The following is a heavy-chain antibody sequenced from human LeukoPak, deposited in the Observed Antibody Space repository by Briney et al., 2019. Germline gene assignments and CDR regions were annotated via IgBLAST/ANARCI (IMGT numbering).Heavy chain of an antibody. CDR2: ISGSGGST. V-gene: IGHV3-23*01. J-gene: IGHJ4*02. CDR1: GFTFSSYA. Sequence: TGGSLRLSCAASGFTFSSYAMSWVRQAPGKGLEWVSAISGSGGSTYYADSVKGRFTISRDNSKNTLYLQMNSLRAEDTAVYYCAKGTRMTTVTTNDYWGQGTLVTVSS. CDR3: AKGTRMTTVTTNDY. D-gene: IGHD4-17*01.